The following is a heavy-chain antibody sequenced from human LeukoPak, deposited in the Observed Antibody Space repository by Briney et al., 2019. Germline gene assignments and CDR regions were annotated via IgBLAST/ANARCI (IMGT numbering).Heavy chain of an antibody. V-gene: IGHV4-4*07. D-gene: IGHD2-2*01. CDR3: ARDRIVVVPAARNDAFDI. J-gene: IGHJ3*02. CDR2: IYTSGST. Sequence: SETLSLTCTVSGGSISSYYWSWIRQPAGKGLEWIGRIYTSGSTNYNPSLKSRVTMSVDTSKNQFSLKLSSVTAADTAVYYCARDRIVVVPAARNDAFDIWGRGTMVTVSS. CDR1: GGSISSYY.